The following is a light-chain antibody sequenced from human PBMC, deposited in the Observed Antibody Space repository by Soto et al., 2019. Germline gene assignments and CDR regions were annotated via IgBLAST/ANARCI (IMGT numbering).Light chain of an antibody. CDR1: SSDVGAYNF. J-gene: IGLJ1*01. V-gene: IGLV2-14*01. CDR2: EVS. CDR3: SSHGGSSPFYV. Sequence: QSVLTQPASVSGSPGQSITISCTGTSSDVGAYNFVSWYQQHPGKAPKLIIHEVSNRPSGVSNRFSGSKSGNTASLTISGLQAEDEADYYCSSHGGSSPFYVFGSGTKVTV.